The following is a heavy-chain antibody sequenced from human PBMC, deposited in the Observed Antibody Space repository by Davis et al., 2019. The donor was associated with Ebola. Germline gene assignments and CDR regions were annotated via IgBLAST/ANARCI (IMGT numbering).Heavy chain of an antibody. V-gene: IGHV4-38-2*02. Sequence: MPSETLSLTCIVSDYSISSGYYCRWIRQPPGKGLEWIGSIHHSGRATSYNPSLSSRVTISVDKSKNQFSLKLSSVTAADTAVYYCARVLRYFDWLLSRVGVIDPWGQGTLVTVSS. CDR3: ARVLRYFDWLLSRVGVIDP. D-gene: IGHD3-9*01. CDR2: IHHSGRAT. CDR1: DYSISSGYY. J-gene: IGHJ5*02.